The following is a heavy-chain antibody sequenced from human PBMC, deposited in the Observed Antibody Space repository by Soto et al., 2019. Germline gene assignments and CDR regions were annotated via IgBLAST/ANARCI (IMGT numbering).Heavy chain of an antibody. Sequence: PGESLKIACKVSGYTFTDYWIGWVRQMPGKGLEWMGIIYPGDSDTRYSPSFQGQVTISADKSISTAYLQWSSLKASDTAMYYCARRRGYGGNHIPPRYYYGMDVWGQGTTVTVSS. D-gene: IGHD5-12*01. J-gene: IGHJ6*02. CDR3: ARRRGYGGNHIPPRYYYGMDV. V-gene: IGHV5-51*01. CDR1: GYTFTDYW. CDR2: IYPGDSDT.